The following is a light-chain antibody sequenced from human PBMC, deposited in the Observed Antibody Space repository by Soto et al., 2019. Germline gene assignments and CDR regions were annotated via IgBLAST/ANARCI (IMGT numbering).Light chain of an antibody. CDR2: GNS. J-gene: IGLJ1*01. CDR1: SSNIGAGYD. Sequence: QAVVTQPPSVSGAPGQRVTISCTGSSSNIGAGYDVHWYQQLPGTAPKLLIYGNSNRPSGVPDRFSGSKSGTSASLAITGLQAEDEAVYHCQSYDSSLSGFYVFGTGTRLTVL. CDR3: QSYDSSLSGFYV. V-gene: IGLV1-40*01.